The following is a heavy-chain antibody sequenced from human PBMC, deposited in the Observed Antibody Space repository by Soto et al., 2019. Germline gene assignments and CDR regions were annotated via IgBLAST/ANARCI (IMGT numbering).Heavy chain of an antibody. CDR3: AKDGAAAAGYYFYS. CDR1: GFTVSRDA. CDR2: ISGSGGST. V-gene: IGHV3-23*01. J-gene: IGHJ4*02. Sequence: GGSLRLSCAASGFTVSRDAISWVRQSPGTGLEWVSAISGSGGSTYYADSVKGRFTISRDNSKNTLYLQMNSLRAEDTAVYYCAKDGAAAAGYYFYSGVQRTLFPVSP. D-gene: IGHD6-13*01.